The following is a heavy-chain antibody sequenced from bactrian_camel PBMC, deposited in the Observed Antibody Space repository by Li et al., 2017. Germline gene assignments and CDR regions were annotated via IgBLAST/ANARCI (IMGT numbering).Heavy chain of an antibody. CDR3: VAATRPVGGNCPIFVSYNA. CDR2: IDSASASK. D-gene: IGHD3*01. V-gene: IGHV3S25*01. CDR1: GYTHSMGC. J-gene: IGHJ4*01. Sequence: QLVESGGGSVQAGGSLRLSCAASGYTHSMGCMGWFRQAPGKERVGVAVIDSASASKNYVASVKGRFTISQDNAKRTVYLRMNNLKPEDSAMYYCVAATRPVGGNCPIFVSYNAWGQGTQVTVS.